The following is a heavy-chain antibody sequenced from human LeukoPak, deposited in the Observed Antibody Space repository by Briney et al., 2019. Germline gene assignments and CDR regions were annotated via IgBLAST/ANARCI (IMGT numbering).Heavy chain of an antibody. Sequence: SETLSLTCAVYGGSFSGYYWSWIRQPPGKGLEWIGEINHSGSTNYNPSLKSRVTISVDTSKNQFSLKLSSVTAADTAVYYCARGSRGSSRSLNWFDPWGQGTLVTVSS. CDR2: INHSGST. D-gene: IGHD6-13*01. J-gene: IGHJ5*02. CDR3: ARGSRGSSRSLNWFDP. V-gene: IGHV4-34*01. CDR1: GGSFSGYY.